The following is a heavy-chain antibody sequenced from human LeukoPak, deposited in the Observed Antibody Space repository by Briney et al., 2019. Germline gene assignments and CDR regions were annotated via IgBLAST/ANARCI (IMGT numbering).Heavy chain of an antibody. D-gene: IGHD6-19*01. CDR3: ARDQYSGHWYYALDI. Sequence: GGSLRLSCAASGFTFSSYSMNWVRQAPGKGLEWVSYISSSISVIYYADSVKGRFTISRDNAKNSLYLQMNSLRDEDTVVYYCARDQYSGHWYYALDIWGQGTMVTVSS. J-gene: IGHJ3*02. CDR1: GFTFSSYS. CDR2: ISSSISVI. V-gene: IGHV3-48*02.